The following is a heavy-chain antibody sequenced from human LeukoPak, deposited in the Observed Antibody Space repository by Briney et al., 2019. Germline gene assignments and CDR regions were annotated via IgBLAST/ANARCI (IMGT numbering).Heavy chain of an antibody. V-gene: IGHV3-15*01. CDR1: AFTFINAW. J-gene: IGHJ6*02. D-gene: IGHD3-10*01. CDR2: IKRKTDGGRT. Sequence: GGSLRLSCAAFAFTFINAWMSWVRQAPGKGVEWVCRIKRKTDGGRTDYSGPVKDRFTNTRDDSKNTLYLQMNSLKTEDTAVYYCTTGPFDYYGSASYLANGIDAWGQETTVTVS. CDR3: TTGPFDYYGSASYLANGIDA.